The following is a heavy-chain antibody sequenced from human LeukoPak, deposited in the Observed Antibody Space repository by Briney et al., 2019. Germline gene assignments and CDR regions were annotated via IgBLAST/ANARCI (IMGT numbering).Heavy chain of an antibody. CDR1: GFTFSNYA. D-gene: IGHD2-2*01. J-gene: IGHJ5*02. V-gene: IGHV3-23*03. Sequence: PGGSLRLSCVPSGFTFSNYAMTWVRQAPGGGREWVAFIIQRGGRSTDYADSVRGRFTIARYNSEDTLYLQMNSLRAEDTAVYHCARDLGCSTSSCRYNWFVPWGQGTLVTVSS. CDR3: ARDLGCSTSSCRYNWFVP. CDR2: IIQRGGRST.